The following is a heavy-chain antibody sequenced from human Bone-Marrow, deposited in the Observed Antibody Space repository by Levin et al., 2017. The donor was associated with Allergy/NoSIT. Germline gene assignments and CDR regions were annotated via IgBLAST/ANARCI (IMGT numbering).Heavy chain of an antibody. CDR2: VYYHGST. J-gene: IGHJ4*02. V-gene: IGHV4-39*01. D-gene: IGHD3/OR15-3a*01. CDR3: ARHGTGY. CDR1: GGSITSSSYY. Sequence: SETLSLTCTVSGGSITSSSYYWGWIRQPPGKGLEWIGCVYYHGSTYYNPSLKSRVTISVDTSKNQFSLTFNSVTASDTAVYYCARHGTGYWGQGTLVTVSS.